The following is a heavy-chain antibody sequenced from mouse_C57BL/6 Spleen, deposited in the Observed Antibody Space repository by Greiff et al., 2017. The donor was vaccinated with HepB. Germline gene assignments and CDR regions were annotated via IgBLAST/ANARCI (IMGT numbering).Heavy chain of an antibody. Sequence: EVQLQQSGAELVRPGASVKLSCTASGFNIKDDYMHWVKQRPEQGLEWIGWIDPENGDTEYASKFQGKATITADTSSNTAYLQLSSLTSEDTAVYDGTTGYDQGTYWGQGTTLTVSS. V-gene: IGHV14-4*01. J-gene: IGHJ2*01. CDR2: IDPENGDT. D-gene: IGHD2-3*01. CDR3: TTGYDQGTY. CDR1: GFNIKDDY.